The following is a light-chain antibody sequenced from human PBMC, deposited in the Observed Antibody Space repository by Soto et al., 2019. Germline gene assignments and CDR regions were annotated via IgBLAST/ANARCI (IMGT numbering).Light chain of an antibody. J-gene: IGKJ4*01. V-gene: IGKV1-27*01. CDR3: QKYNSAPLT. CDR1: QCIAPY. Sequence: DVQMTQSPSSLSAFVGDRVTITCRASQCIAPYLAWFQQKPGKVPKLLIYATSTLQSGVPSRFSGSVSGTDFTLNVTSLQPEDVGTYYCQKYNSAPLTFGGGTKVEIK. CDR2: ATS.